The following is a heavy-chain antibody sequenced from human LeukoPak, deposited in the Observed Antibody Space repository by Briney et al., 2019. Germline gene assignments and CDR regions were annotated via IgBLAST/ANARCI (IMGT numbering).Heavy chain of an antibody. Sequence: DPSETLSLTCTVSGGSISSSSYYWGWIRQPPGKGLEWIGSIYHSGSTYYNPSLKSRVTISVDTSKNQFSLKLSSVTAADTAVYYCASFHDSSSWYDPRDAFDIWDQGTMVTVSS. CDR2: IYHSGST. CDR1: GGSISSSSYY. CDR3: ASFHDSSSWYDPRDAFDI. J-gene: IGHJ3*02. D-gene: IGHD6-13*01. V-gene: IGHV4-39*07.